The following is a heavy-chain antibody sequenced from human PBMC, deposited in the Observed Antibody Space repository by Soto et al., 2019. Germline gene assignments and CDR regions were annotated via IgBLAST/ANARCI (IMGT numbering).Heavy chain of an antibody. D-gene: IGHD4-17*01. V-gene: IGHV1-69*06. Sequence: QVQLVQSGAEMRKPGSSLRVSCKASGGTFSDYAFSWVRQAPGQGLEWMGGIVPRFGSPNYAQKFGGRVTVTADTYTTTVYMELSSLRSDDTAVYYCARDPSNDYGGDTFDYWGQGTLVTVSS. CDR3: ARDPSNDYGGDTFDY. CDR2: IVPRFGSP. J-gene: IGHJ4*02. CDR1: GGTFSDYA.